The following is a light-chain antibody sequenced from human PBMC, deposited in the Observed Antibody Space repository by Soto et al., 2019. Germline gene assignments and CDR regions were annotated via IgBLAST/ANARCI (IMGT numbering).Light chain of an antibody. CDR1: QSISSW. CDR3: QQYNSYSRT. CDR2: KAS. V-gene: IGKV1-5*03. J-gene: IGKJ1*01. Sequence: DIPMTQSPSTLSASVGDRVTITCRASQSISSWLAWYQQKPGKAPKLLIYKASSLESGVPSRFSGSGSGTEFTLTISSLQPDDFAIYYCQQYNSYSRTFGQGTKVEMK.